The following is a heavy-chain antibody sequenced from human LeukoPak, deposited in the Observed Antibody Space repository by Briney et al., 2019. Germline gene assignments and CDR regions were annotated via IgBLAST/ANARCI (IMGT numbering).Heavy chain of an antibody. CDR2: IKQDGSEK. CDR3: AREGIAVAGTFYFDY. D-gene: IGHD6-19*01. V-gene: IGHV3-7*01. CDR1: GFTFSSYW. J-gene: IGHJ4*02. Sequence: PGGSLRLSCAASGFTFSSYWMSWVRQAPGKGLEWVANIKQDGSEKYYVDSVKGRFTISRDNAKNSLYLQMNSLRAEDTAVYYCAREGIAVAGTFYFDYWGQGTLVTVSS.